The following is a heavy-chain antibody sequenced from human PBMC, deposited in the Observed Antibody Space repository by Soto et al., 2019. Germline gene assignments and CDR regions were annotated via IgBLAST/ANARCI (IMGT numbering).Heavy chain of an antibody. J-gene: IGHJ4*02. CDR1: GYTFTSYD. D-gene: IGHD2-21*02. CDR3: ARGVSCGGDCYRD. CDR2: MSPNSGNT. Sequence: ASVKVSCKASGYTFTSYDINWVRQATGQGLEWMGWMSPNSGNTGYAQKFQGRVTMTRNTSIGTAYMELSSLRSEDTAVYYCARGVSCGGDCYRDWGQGTPVTVS. V-gene: IGHV1-8*01.